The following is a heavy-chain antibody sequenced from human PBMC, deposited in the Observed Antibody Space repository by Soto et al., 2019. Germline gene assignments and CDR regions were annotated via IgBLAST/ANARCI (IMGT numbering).Heavy chain of an antibody. J-gene: IGHJ3*02. D-gene: IGHD1-1*01. CDR2: MSHSGGT. Sequence: QVQLQQWGAGLLKPSETLSLTCAVYGGFVTSGSYYWSWIRQPPGKGLEWIGEMSHSGGTHLNPSLKSRVTISVDTSKNQFTLKRSSVTAADTALYYCARVERGTATTVVDAFDIWGPGTMVTVSS. CDR1: GGFVTSGSYY. CDR3: ARVERGTATTVVDAFDI. V-gene: IGHV4-34*01.